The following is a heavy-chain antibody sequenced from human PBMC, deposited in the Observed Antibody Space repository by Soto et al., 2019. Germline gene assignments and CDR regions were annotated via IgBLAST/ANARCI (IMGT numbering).Heavy chain of an antibody. V-gene: IGHV3-30*19. Sequence: QVQLVESGGGVVQPGTSLRVSCVGSGFTFRSYVIHWVRQAPGKGLEWVALASYDGSDKYYDDSVRGRFTISRDNSRNTVDLQMASLRLEDTALYYCARWGTTGGLDVWRQGTLVSVS. CDR1: GFTFRSYV. D-gene: IGHD3-16*01. J-gene: IGHJ1*01. CDR2: ASYDGSDK. CDR3: ARWGTTGGLDV.